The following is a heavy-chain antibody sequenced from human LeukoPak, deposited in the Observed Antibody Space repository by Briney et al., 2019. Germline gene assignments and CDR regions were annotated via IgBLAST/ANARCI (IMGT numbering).Heavy chain of an antibody. J-gene: IGHJ5*02. CDR1: GYTFTSYG. CDR3: ALYCSGGSCYSDGAS. D-gene: IGHD2-15*01. V-gene: IGHV1-18*01. CDR2: ISAYNGNT. Sequence: ASVKVSXKASGYTFTSYGISWVRQAPGQGLEWMGWISAYNGNTNYAQKLQGRVTMTTDTSTSTAYMELRSLRSDDTAVYYCALYCSGGSCYSDGASWGQGTLVTVSS.